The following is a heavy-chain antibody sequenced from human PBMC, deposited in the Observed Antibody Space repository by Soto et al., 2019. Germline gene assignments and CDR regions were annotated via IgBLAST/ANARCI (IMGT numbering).Heavy chain of an antibody. CDR3: ARVKGAAFDI. CDR1: GFNFISYD. V-gene: IGHV3-48*03. CDR2: ISSSGSTI. Sequence: RLSWTVSGFNFISYDMNWVRKAQGKGLEWVSYISSSGSTIYYADSVKGRFPISRDNAKNSLYLQMNSLRGEDTAVYYCARVKGAAFDIWGQGTMVTV. J-gene: IGHJ3*02.